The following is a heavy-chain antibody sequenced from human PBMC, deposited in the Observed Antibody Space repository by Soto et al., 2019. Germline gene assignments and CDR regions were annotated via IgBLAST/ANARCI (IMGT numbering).Heavy chain of an antibody. Sequence: QLQLQESGPGLVKPSETLSLTCTVSGGSISSSSYYWGWIRQPPGKGLEWIGGIYYSGSTYYNPSLKSRVTISVDTSKNQFSLKLSSVTAADTAVYYCARRRVKNSSGSRYFDYWGQGTLVTVSS. D-gene: IGHD6-19*01. CDR3: ARRRVKNSSGSRYFDY. V-gene: IGHV4-39*01. CDR1: GGSISSSSYY. CDR2: IYYSGST. J-gene: IGHJ4*02.